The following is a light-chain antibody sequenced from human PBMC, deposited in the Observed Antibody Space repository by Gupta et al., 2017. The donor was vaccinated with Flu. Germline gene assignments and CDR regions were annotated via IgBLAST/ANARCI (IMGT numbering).Light chain of an antibody. CDR1: SSDVGGYKY. J-gene: IGLJ2*01. Sequence: IPSSCTGTSSDVGGYKYVSGCRHQPGKAPTLVIFEVSNRTSEFAIRFSVSRSDNTATLTISRLQAEAVADYYCNSKTYTNTLAVFGGGTKLTVL. V-gene: IGLV2-14*01. CDR2: EVS. CDR3: NSKTYTNTLAV.